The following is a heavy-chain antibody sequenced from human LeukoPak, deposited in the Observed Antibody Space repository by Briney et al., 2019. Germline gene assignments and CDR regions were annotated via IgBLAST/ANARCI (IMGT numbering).Heavy chain of an antibody. CDR1: GFTFSTSG. D-gene: IGHD2-8*02. J-gene: IGHJ1*01. V-gene: IGHV3-33*01. CDR2: IWFDGSKK. CDR3: ATEGADVLKGGNFRH. Sequence: GRSLRLSCAASGFTFSTSGMHWVRQAPGKGLEWVAVIWFDGSKKYSADSVKGRSTISRDSSKNTLYLQMNSLRVEDTAVYYCATEGADVLKGGNFRHWGQGTLVTVSS.